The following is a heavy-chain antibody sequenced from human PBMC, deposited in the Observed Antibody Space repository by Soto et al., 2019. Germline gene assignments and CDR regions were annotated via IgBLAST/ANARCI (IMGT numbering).Heavy chain of an antibody. CDR2: ISYDGSNK. V-gene: IGHV3-30*18. CDR1: GFTFSSYG. Sequence: PGGSLRLSCAASGFTFSSYGMHWVRQAPGKGLEWVAVISYDGSNKYYADSVKGRFTISRDNSKNTLYLQMNSLRAEDTAVYYCAKDLELGYCSGGSCRMGGYYYYGMDVWGQGTTVTVSS. J-gene: IGHJ6*02. D-gene: IGHD2-15*01. CDR3: AKDLELGYCSGGSCRMGGYYYYGMDV.